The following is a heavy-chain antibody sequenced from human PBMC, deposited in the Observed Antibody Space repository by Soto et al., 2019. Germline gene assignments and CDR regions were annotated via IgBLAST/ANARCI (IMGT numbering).Heavy chain of an antibody. V-gene: IGHV4-59*03. CDR3: AGMSFTGFGELIGNFYFPGMEV. Sequence: QVQLQESGPGLVKPSETLSLTCNVSGGSISSYYWTWIRQPPGKGLEYIGYIYNFGGANYNPSLKSRASISLETSKNQFSLNLRAVAVAATAVYYCAGMSFTGFGELIGNFYFPGMEVWGQGNKVNVSS. CDR2: IYNFGGA. D-gene: IGHD3-3*01. CDR1: GGSISSYY. J-gene: IGHJ6*01.